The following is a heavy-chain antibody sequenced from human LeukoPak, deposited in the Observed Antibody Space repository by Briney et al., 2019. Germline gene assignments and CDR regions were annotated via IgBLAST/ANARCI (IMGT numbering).Heavy chain of an antibody. CDR2: VYYSGST. Sequence: SETLSLTCTVSRGSISDYYWSWIRQPPGEGLEWIGYVYYSGSTNYNPSLKSRVTISVDTSKNQFSLKLSSVTAADTAVYYCARTGLEWLLWVDYWGQGTLVTVSS. J-gene: IGHJ4*02. D-gene: IGHD3-3*01. CDR3: ARTGLEWLLWVDY. CDR1: RGSISDYY. V-gene: IGHV4-59*08.